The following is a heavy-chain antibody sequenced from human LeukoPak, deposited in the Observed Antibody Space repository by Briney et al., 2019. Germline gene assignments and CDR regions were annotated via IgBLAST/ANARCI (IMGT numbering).Heavy chain of an antibody. CDR3: GRWRESSNWPPGYLQY. J-gene: IGHJ1*01. CDR1: GFTFTSHG. CDR2: ISAYNGNT. Sequence: ASVKVSCKASGFTFTSHGFSWVRQAPGQGLEWMGWISAYNGNTNYAQNLQGRVTMTTDASTSTVYMELRSLRSDDTAMYYCGRWRESSNWPPGYLQYWGQGTLVIVSS. V-gene: IGHV1-18*01. D-gene: IGHD4-11*01.